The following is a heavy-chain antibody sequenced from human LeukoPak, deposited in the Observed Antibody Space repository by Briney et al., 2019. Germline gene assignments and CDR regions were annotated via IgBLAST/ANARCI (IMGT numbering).Heavy chain of an antibody. V-gene: IGHV4-59*01. CDR1: GGSISSYY. D-gene: IGHD4-17*01. J-gene: IGHJ4*02. Sequence: SETLSLTCTVSGGSISSYYWSWIRQPPGKGLEWIGYIYYSGGTNYNPSLKSRVTISVDTSKNQFSLKLSSVTAADTAVYYCARVIDYGDYHFDYWGQGTLVTVSS. CDR2: IYYSGGT. CDR3: ARVIDYGDYHFDY.